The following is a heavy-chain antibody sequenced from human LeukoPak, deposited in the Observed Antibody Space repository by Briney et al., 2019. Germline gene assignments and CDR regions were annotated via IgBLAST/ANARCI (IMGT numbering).Heavy chain of an antibody. CDR2: ISGSGGST. CDR3: AKDYYGDPYYFDY. CDR1: GFIFSSYA. D-gene: IGHD4-17*01. Sequence: PGGSLRLSCAASGFIFSSYAMSWVRQAPGKGLEWVSGISGSGGSTDYADSVRGRFSISRDNSKNTLSLQMNGLRPEDTAVYYCAKDYYGDPYYFDYWGQGTLVTVSS. J-gene: IGHJ4*02. V-gene: IGHV3-23*01.